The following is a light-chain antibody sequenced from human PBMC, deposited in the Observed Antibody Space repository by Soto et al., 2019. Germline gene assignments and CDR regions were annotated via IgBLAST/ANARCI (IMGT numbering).Light chain of an antibody. CDR3: QQYNVWPLT. CDR1: QSVSSN. V-gene: IGKV3-15*01. J-gene: IGKJ4*01. Sequence: EIVMTQSPATLSVSPGERATLSCRASQSVSSNLAWYQQKPGQTPKLLIYDASTRATGITARFSGSGSGTEFALTISSLLSEDFAVYYCQQYNVWPLTFGGGTKVEFK. CDR2: DAS.